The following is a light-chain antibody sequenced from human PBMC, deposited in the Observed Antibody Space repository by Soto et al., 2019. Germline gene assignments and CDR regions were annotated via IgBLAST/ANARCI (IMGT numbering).Light chain of an antibody. J-gene: IGKJ3*01. V-gene: IGKV4-1*01. CDR2: WAS. Sequence: DKIITLSRGPLTVTLGERATINCKSSQSVLYSSNNKNYLAWYQQKPGQPPKLLIYWASTRESGVPDRFRGSGSGTDFTLTISSLQAEDVAVYYCQQYYSTPPTFGSRTKV. CDR1: QSVLYSSNNKNY. CDR3: QQYYSTPPT.